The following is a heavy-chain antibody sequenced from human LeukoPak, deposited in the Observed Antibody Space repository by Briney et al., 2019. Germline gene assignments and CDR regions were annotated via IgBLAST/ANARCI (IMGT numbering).Heavy chain of an antibody. CDR1: GYSFANYY. J-gene: IGHJ4*02. Sequence: ASVKVSCKASGYSFANYYIHWVRQAPGQGLEWMGWINPDSGDTNFAQKFQGRVSMTRDTSISTAYMELSRLKSDDTAVYYCARGLGSYYVDYWGQGTLVTVSS. CDR2: INPDSGDT. V-gene: IGHV1-2*02. CDR3: ARGLGSYYVDY. D-gene: IGHD1-26*01.